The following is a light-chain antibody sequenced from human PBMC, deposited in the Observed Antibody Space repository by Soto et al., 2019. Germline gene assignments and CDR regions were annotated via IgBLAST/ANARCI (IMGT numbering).Light chain of an antibody. CDR1: QTISSW. J-gene: IGKJ4*01. CDR3: QKYNSAPLT. CDR2: AAS. V-gene: IGKV1-27*01. Sequence: DIRMTQSPSTLSGSVGDRVTITCRASQTISSWLAWYQQKPGKVPKLLIYAASTLQSGVPSRFSGSGSGTDFTLTISSLQPEDVATYYCQKYNSAPLTFGGGTKVDI.